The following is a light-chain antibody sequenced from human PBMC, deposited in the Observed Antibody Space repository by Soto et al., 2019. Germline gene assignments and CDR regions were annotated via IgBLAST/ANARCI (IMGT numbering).Light chain of an antibody. CDR2: GGS. CDR1: QSLTNSR. V-gene: IGKV3-20*01. Sequence: EIVLTQSPGTLSLSPGERATLSCRASQSLTNSRLAWYQQKPGQAPKVLIYGGSKRATGIPDRFSGSGSGTEFTLTISRLEPEDFAGYYCQQWSSSPRTFGQGTKLEIK. CDR3: QQWSSSPRT. J-gene: IGKJ2*01.